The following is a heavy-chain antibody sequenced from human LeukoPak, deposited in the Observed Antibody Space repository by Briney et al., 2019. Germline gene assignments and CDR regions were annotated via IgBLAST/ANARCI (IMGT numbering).Heavy chain of an antibody. J-gene: IGHJ4*02. D-gene: IGHD3-10*01. CDR1: GFTFSSYA. CDR2: ISGSGGGT. Sequence: PGGSLRLSCAASGFTFSSYAMSWVRQAPGEGLEWVSTISGSGGGTYYADSVKGRFTLSRDNSMNTLYLQMNSLRAEDTAVYYCAKDVESGRSADYWGQGTLVTVSS. V-gene: IGHV3-23*01. CDR3: AKDVESGRSADY.